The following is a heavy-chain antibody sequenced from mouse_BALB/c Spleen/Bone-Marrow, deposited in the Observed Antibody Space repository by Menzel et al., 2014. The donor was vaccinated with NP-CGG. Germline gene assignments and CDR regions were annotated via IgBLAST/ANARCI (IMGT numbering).Heavy chain of an antibody. V-gene: IGHV14-3*02. D-gene: IGHD4-1*01. CDR2: IDPANGNT. CDR1: GFNIKDTY. Sequence: EVQLQQSGAELVKPGASVKLSCTASGFNIKDTYMHWVKQRPEQGQEWIGRIDPANGNTKYDPKFQGKATITADTSSNTASLQLSSLTSEDTAVYYCARWEYYAMDYWGQGTSVTVSS. CDR3: ARWEYYAMDY. J-gene: IGHJ4*01.